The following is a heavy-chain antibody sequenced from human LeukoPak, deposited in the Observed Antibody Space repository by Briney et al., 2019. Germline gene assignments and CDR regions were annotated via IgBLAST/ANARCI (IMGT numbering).Heavy chain of an antibody. CDR2: IYYSGST. J-gene: IGHJ5*02. D-gene: IGHD3-10*01. Sequence: SETLSLTCTVSGGSISSSSYYWGWIRQPPGKGLEWIGSIYYSGSTYNNPSLKSRVTVSVDTSKNQFSLKLSSVTAADTAVYYCARGNYYGSGSYYPHNWFDPWGQGTLVTVSS. CDR1: GGSISSSSYY. CDR3: ARGNYYGSGSYYPHNWFDP. V-gene: IGHV4-39*07.